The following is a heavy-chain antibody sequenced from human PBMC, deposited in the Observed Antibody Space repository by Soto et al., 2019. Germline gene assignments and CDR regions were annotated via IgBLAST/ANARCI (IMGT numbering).Heavy chain of an antibody. V-gene: IGHV4-34*01. Sequence: SETLSLTCAVYGGSFSGYYCSWIRQPPGKGLEWIGEIYRTGSTNYNPSLKSRVTISLDKSENQFSLKVTSLTDADTAVYYCASRDPGTSVDYCGQGTLVTVSS. CDR2: IYRTGST. J-gene: IGHJ4*02. CDR1: GGSFSGYY. D-gene: IGHD1-7*01. CDR3: ASRDPGTSVDY.